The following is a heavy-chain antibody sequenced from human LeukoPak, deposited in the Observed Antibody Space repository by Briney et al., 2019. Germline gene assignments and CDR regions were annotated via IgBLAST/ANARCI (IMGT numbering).Heavy chain of an antibody. Sequence: GRSLRLSCSASGFTFSSSAMHWVRQAPGKGLEYVSAINTNGGSTYYADSVKGRFTISRDNPKNTLYLQMCSLRAEDTAVYYCVARWYTGYWGQGTLVTVSS. CDR2: INTNGGST. D-gene: IGHD6-13*01. CDR1: GFTFSSSA. V-gene: IGHV3-64D*06. CDR3: VARWYTGY. J-gene: IGHJ4*02.